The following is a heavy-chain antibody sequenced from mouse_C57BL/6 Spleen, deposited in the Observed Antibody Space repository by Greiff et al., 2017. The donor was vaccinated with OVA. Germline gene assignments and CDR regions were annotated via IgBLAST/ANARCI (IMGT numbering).Heavy chain of an antibody. V-gene: IGHV5-17*01. CDR1: GFTFSDYG. Sequence: EVHLVESGGGLVKPGGSLKLSCAASGFTFSDYGMHWVRQAPEKGLEWVAYISSGSSTIYYADTVKGRFTISRDNAKNTLFLQMTSLRSEDTAMYYCARDHPGAWFAYWGQGTLVTVSA. CDR3: ARDHPGAWFAY. CDR2: ISSGSSTI. D-gene: IGHD4-1*01. J-gene: IGHJ3*01.